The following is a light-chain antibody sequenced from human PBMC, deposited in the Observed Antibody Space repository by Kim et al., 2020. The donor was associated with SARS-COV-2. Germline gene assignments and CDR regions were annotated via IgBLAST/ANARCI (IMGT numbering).Light chain of an antibody. CDR3: QQFDDFPLT. V-gene: IGKV1-33*01. Sequence: ASVGDRVTITCQASQDIKNLLNWYQQKPGKAPKLLIYDASLLETGVPSRFSGSGSGTHFSLTISSLQAEDVATYICQQFDDFPLTFGGGTKVDIK. J-gene: IGKJ4*01. CDR1: QDIKNL. CDR2: DAS.